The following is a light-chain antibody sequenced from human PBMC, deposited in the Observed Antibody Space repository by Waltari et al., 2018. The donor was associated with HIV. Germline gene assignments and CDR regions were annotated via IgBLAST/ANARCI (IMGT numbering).Light chain of an antibody. Sequence: DIQMTQSPSSLSASVGDRVTITCPASQDITNYLNWYQQKPGKAPKLLIYDASSLETGVPSRFGGSGSGTDFTFTISSLQPEDIATYYCQQYDNLPLTFGGGTEVEIK. J-gene: IGKJ4*01. V-gene: IGKV1-33*01. CDR1: QDITNY. CDR2: DAS. CDR3: QQYDNLPLT.